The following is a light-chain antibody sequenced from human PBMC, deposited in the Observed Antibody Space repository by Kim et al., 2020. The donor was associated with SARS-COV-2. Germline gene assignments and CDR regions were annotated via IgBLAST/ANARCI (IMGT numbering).Light chain of an antibody. J-gene: IGKJ2*01. CDR1: QIISSW. CDR2: KAS. CDR3: QQYNSYPYT. V-gene: IGKV1-5*03. Sequence: SASVGDRVTLSCRTSQIISSWLVWYQQKPGKAPKLLFYKASSLESGVPSRFSGSVSGTEFTLTISSLQPDYFASYYCQQYNSYPYTFGQGTKLEI.